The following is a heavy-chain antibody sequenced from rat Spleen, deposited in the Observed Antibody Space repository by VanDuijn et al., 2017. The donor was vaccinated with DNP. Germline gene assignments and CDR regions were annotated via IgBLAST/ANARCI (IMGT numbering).Heavy chain of an antibody. CDR2: ISYDGSST. J-gene: IGHJ2*01. CDR1: GFTFSNYG. Sequence: EVQLVESGGGLVQPGRSLKLSCAASGFTFSNYGMAWVRQAPTKGLEWVATISYDGSSTYYRDSVKGRFTISRDNAKSTLYLQMDSLRSEDTATYSCARSRLPGYYPFACWGQGVMVTVSS. V-gene: IGHV5-29*01. CDR3: ARSRLPGYYPFAC. D-gene: IGHD1-4*01.